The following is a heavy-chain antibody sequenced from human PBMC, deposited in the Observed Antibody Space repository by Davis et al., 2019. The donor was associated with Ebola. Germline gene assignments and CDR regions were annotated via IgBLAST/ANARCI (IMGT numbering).Heavy chain of an antibody. CDR2: INSDGSST. CDR3: AREYYDFWSGPGDY. D-gene: IGHD3-3*01. CDR1: GFTFSSYA. V-gene: IGHV3-74*01. J-gene: IGHJ4*02. Sequence: PGGSLRLSCAASGFTFSSYAMSWVRQAPGKGLVWVSRINSDGSSTSYADSVKGRFTISRDNSKNTLYLQMNSLRAEDTAVYYCAREYYDFWSGPGDYWGQGTLVTVSS.